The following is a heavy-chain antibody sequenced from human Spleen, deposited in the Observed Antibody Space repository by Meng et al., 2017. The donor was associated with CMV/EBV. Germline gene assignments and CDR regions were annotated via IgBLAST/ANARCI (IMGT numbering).Heavy chain of an antibody. CDR3: AKEWQLLG. V-gene: IGHV3-30*02. D-gene: IGHD6-6*01. J-gene: IGHJ4*02. CDR2: IRYDANNK. Sequence: GESLKISCAASGFTFSQDGMHWVRQGPDKGLEWLAYIRYDANNKFYADSVKGRFTISRDNSKNILYLQMNNLRIEDTAVYYCAKEWQLLGWGQGTLVTVSS. CDR1: GFTFSQDG.